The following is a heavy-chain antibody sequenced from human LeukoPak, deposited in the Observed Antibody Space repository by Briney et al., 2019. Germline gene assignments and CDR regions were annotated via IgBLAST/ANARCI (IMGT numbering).Heavy chain of an antibody. CDR2: IYHSGST. CDR3: ARDFIGCSDGSCYPGYYYGMDV. J-gene: IGHJ6*02. V-gene: IGHV4-30-2*01. CDR1: GGSISSGGYS. D-gene: IGHD2-15*01. Sequence: SETLSLTCAVSGGSISSGGYSWSWIRQPPGKGLEWIGYIYHSGSTYYNPSLKSRVTISVDRSKNQFSLKLSSVTAADTAVYYCARDFIGCSDGSCYPGYYYGMDVWGQGTTVTVSS.